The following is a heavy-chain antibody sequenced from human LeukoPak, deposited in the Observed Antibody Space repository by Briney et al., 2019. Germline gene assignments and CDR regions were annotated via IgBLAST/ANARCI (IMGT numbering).Heavy chain of an antibody. CDR2: IYTSGST. Sequence: PSETLSLTCTVSGGSISSYYWSWIRQPPGKGLEWIGRIYTSGSTNYNPSLKSRVIISVDTSKNQFSLKLSSVTAADTAVYYCARGLLYYDILTGYLDWYFDLWGCGTLVTVSS. D-gene: IGHD3-9*01. CDR3: ARGLLYYDILTGYLDWYFDL. V-gene: IGHV4-4*08. CDR1: GGSISSYY. J-gene: IGHJ2*01.